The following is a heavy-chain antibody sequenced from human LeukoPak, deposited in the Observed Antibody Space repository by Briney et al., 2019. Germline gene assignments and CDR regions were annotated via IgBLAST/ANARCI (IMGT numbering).Heavy chain of an antibody. V-gene: IGHV1-2*02. CDR1: GYTFTGYY. J-gene: IGHJ4*02. Sequence: ASVKVSCKASGYTFTGYYMHWVRQAPGQGLEWMGWINPNSGGTNYAQKFQGRVTMTRDTSISTAYMELSRLRSDDTAGYYCARALSGSYSDFDYWGQGTLVTVSS. CDR2: INPNSGGT. CDR3: ARALSGSYSDFDY. D-gene: IGHD1-26*01.